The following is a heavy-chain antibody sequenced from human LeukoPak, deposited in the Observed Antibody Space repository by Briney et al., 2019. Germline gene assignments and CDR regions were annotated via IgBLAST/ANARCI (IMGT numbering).Heavy chain of an antibody. CDR2: INHSAST. CDR3: EREARITMVRGSFDY. Sequence: PSETLSLTCAVYGGSFSGYYWSWIRQPPGKGLEWIGEINHSASTNYNPYLKSTVTISVDTSKNQFSLKMSSVDAADTAVYSCEREARITMVRGSFDYWGQGTMVTVSS. V-gene: IGHV4-34*01. J-gene: IGHJ4*02. D-gene: IGHD3-10*01. CDR1: GGSFSGYY.